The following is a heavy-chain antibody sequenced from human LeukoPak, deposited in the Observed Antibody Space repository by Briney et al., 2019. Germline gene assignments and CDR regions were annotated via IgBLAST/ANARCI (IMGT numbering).Heavy chain of an antibody. CDR3: AKERSRGGDCLDY. CDR2: INGGSNVI. D-gene: IGHD2-21*02. V-gene: IGHV3-21*04. J-gene: IGHJ4*02. CDR1: GFTFSTHS. Sequence: GGSLRLSCAASGFTFSTHSMNWVRQAPGKGLEWVSAINGGSNVIYYAESVKGRFTISRDNAKNSLYLQMNSLRAEETAVYYCAKERSRGGDCLDYWGQGTLVTVSS.